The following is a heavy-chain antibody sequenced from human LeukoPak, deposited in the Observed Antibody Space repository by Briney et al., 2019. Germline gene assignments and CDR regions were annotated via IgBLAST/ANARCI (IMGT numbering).Heavy chain of an antibody. D-gene: IGHD6-19*01. CDR2: IYSSGST. V-gene: IGHV4-59*01. Sequence: SETLSLICTVSGGSISSYYWSWIRQPPGKGLDWVGYIYSSGSTNYNPSLKSRVTISVDTSKKQFSLNLNSVTAADTAVYYCARHWAYSSGWDYWGQGTLVTVSS. J-gene: IGHJ4*02. CDR1: GGSISSYY. CDR3: ARHWAYSSGWDY.